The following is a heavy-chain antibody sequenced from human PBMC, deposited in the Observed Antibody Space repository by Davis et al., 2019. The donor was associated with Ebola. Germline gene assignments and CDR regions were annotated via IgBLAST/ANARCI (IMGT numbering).Heavy chain of an antibody. V-gene: IGHV1-18*04. Sequence: ASVKLSRTAPGYNSTDYGISWVRQAPGQGLEWVGWSYTANDNTHYAQKFQGRVTMTTDTSTNTAYMELRSLRSDDTAVYYCVRDFWSDIPDYWGQGTLVTVTS. CDR1: GYNSTDYG. J-gene: IGHJ4*02. CDR3: VRDFWSDIPDY. D-gene: IGHD3-3*01. CDR2: SYTANDNT.